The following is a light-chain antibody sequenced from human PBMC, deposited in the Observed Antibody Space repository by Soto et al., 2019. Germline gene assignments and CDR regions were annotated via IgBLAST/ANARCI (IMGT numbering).Light chain of an antibody. J-gene: IGLJ2*01. CDR2: KVN. CDR1: SSDVGGYNY. V-gene: IGLV2-8*01. Sequence: QSVLTQPPSASGSPGHSVTISCTGTSSDVGGYNYVSWYQQHPGKAPKLMIYKVNKRPSGVPDRFSGSKSGNTASLTVSGLQAEDEADYYCSSYADSNIVVFGGGTKVTVL. CDR3: SSYADSNIVV.